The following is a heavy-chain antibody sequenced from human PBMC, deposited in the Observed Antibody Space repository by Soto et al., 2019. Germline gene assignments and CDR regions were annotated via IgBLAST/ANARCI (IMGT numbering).Heavy chain of an antibody. CDR3: ARESSSWYWFDP. CDR1: GYTFTSYD. J-gene: IGHJ5*02. CDR2: MNPNSGNT. V-gene: IGHV1-8*01. D-gene: IGHD6-13*01. Sequence: ASVKVSCKASGYTFTSYDINWVRQATGQGLEWMGWMNPNSGNTGYAQKFQGRVTMTRNTSIGTAYMELSSLRSEDTAVYYCARESSSWYWFDPWGQGTLVTVSS.